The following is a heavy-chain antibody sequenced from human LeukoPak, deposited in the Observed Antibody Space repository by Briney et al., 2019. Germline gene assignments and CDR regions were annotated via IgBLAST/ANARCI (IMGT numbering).Heavy chain of an antibody. J-gene: IGHJ4*02. Sequence: PGGSLRLSCAASGFIVSSNYMNWVRQAPGRGLEWVSVIYSGGSTYYADSVKGRFTISRDNSKNTLYLQMNSLRAEDTAVYYCARDGPSESYSSGWYSGVYWGQGTLVTVSS. CDR2: IYSGGST. CDR3: ARDGPSESYSSGWYSGVY. CDR1: GFIVSSNY. V-gene: IGHV3-66*01. D-gene: IGHD6-19*01.